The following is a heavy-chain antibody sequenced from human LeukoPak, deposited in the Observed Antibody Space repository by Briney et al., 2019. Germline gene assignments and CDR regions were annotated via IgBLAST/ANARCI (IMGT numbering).Heavy chain of an antibody. Sequence: PGGSLRLFCAASGFTFSSYSMNWVRQAPGKGLEWVAYISSSSSYIYYADSVKGRFTISRDNAKDSLYLQMNSLRAEDTAVYYCARDRCSSSNCYSFVYWGQGTLVTVSS. V-gene: IGHV3-21*01. J-gene: IGHJ4*02. D-gene: IGHD2-2*02. CDR2: ISSSSSYI. CDR1: GFTFSSYS. CDR3: ARDRCSSSNCYSFVY.